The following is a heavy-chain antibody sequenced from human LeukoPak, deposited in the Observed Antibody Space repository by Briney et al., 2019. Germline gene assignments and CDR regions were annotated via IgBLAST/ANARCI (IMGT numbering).Heavy chain of an antibody. CDR2: IIPIFGTA. Sequence: SVKVSCKASGGTFGSYAISWVRQAPGQGLEWMGGIIPIFGTANYAQKFQGRVTITADKSTSTAYMELSSLRSEDTAVYYCARSIAVAGIEEGFDYWGQGTLVTVSS. J-gene: IGHJ4*02. D-gene: IGHD6-19*01. CDR3: ARSIAVAGIEEGFDY. CDR1: GGTFGSYA. V-gene: IGHV1-69*06.